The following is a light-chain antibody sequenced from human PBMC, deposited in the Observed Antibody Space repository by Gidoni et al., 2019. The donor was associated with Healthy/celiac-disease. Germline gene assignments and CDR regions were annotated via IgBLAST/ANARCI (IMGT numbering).Light chain of an antibody. CDR3: QQYGSSAPT. V-gene: IGKV3-20*01. CDR1: QSVSSSY. J-gene: IGKJ1*01. CDR2: GAS. Sequence: EIVLTQPPGTLSLSPGERATLSCRASQSVSSSYLAWYQQKPGQAPRLLIYGASSRATGIPDRFSGSGSGTDFTLTISRLEPEDCAVYYCQQYGSSAPTFGQGTKVEIK.